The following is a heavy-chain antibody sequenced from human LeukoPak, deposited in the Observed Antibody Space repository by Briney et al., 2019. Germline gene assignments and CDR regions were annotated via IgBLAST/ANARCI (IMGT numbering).Heavy chain of an antibody. CDR3: ARGPKWLSPPGFPDY. Sequence: WGTLTLSCAAHAFTCRGYVTNWVRQVPGQGLEWVSYISSSSDNIYYADSVEGRFTISRDNAKNSLYLQMNSLRPEDTAMYYCARGPKWLSPPGFPDYWGQGTLVTVSS. J-gene: IGHJ4*02. D-gene: IGHD5-12*01. CDR2: ISSSSDNI. V-gene: IGHV3-48*04. CDR1: AFTCRGYV.